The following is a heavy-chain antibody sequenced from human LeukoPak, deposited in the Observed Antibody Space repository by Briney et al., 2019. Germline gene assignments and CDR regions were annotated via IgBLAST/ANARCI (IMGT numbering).Heavy chain of an antibody. CDR1: GFTFSSYG. J-gene: IGHJ4*02. V-gene: IGHV3-30*02. Sequence: PGGSRRLSCAASGFTFSSYGMHWVRQAPGKGLEWVAFIRYDGSNKYYADSVKGRFTISRDNSKNTLYLQMNSLRAEDTAVYYCAKPVLRFLEWLFDYWGQGTLVTVSS. CDR3: AKPVLRFLEWLFDY. D-gene: IGHD3-3*01. CDR2: IRYDGSNK.